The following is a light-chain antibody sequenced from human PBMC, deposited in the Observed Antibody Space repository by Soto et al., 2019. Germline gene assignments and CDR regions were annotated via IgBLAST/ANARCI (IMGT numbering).Light chain of an antibody. CDR3: QQYNTYPLT. CDR2: GAY. Sequence: DIQMTQSPSILSASVGDRVTITCRASQSVSSWLAWYQQKPGKAPKVLIYGAYSLDGGAPSRFSGSGSGTEFTLTISSLQPDDFATYYCQQYNTYPLTFGGGTKVEIK. V-gene: IGKV1-5*01. CDR1: QSVSSW. J-gene: IGKJ4*01.